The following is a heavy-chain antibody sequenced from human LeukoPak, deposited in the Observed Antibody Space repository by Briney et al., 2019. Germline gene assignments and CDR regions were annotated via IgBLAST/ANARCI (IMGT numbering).Heavy chain of an antibody. Sequence: GGSLRLSCAASGFTFSSYWMHWVRQAPGKGLEWVAFIRYDGSIKYYADSVKGRFTISRDNSKNTLYLQMSSLRGEDMAVYYCAKVEETSSWYGIGSLDYWGQGTLVTVSS. D-gene: IGHD6-13*01. CDR3: AKVEETSSWYGIGSLDY. CDR2: IRYDGSIK. V-gene: IGHV3-30*02. CDR1: GFTFSSYW. J-gene: IGHJ4*02.